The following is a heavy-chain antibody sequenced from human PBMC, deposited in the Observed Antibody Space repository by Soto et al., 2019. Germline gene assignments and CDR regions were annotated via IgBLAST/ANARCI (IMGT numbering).Heavy chain of an antibody. CDR2: IYYSGST. CDR3: ARGPTQYSSIIYYYYGMDV. V-gene: IGHV4-59*01. D-gene: IGHD5-18*01. J-gene: IGHJ6*02. Sequence: SDTLSLTFTVSGLSISSYYWSWIRQPPRKGLEWIGYIYYSGSTNYNPSLKSRVTISVDTSKNQFSLKLSSVTAADTAVYYCARGPTQYSSIIYYYYGMDVWGQGTTVT. CDR1: GLSISSYY.